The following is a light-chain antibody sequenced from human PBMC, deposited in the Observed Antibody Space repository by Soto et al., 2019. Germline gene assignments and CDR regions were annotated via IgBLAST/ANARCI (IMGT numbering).Light chain of an antibody. CDR3: MQALQIRVE. V-gene: IGKV2-28*01. Sequence: DSVMTQFPLSLSVTPGEPASISCRSSQSRLHSNGYNYLDWYVQKPGQSPQLLIYLGSNRASGVPDGFSGSGSGTDFTLKISRVEAEDVGVYYCMQALQIRVEFGEGTKVEIK. CDR2: LGS. J-gene: IGKJ1*01. CDR1: QSRLHSNGYNY.